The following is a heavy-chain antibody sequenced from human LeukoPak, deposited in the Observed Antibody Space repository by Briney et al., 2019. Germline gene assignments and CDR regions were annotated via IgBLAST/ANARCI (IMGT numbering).Heavy chain of an antibody. CDR2: ISGSGGST. J-gene: IGHJ4*02. CDR3: VKDEDGDYDILTGMGYYFDY. CDR1: GFTFSSYA. V-gene: IGHV3-23*01. Sequence: AGGSLRLSCAASGFTFSSYAMSWVRQAPGKGLEWVSAISGSGGSTYYADSVKGRFTISRDNSKNTLYLQMNSLRAEDTAVYYFVKDEDGDYDILTGMGYYFDYWGQGTLVTVSS. D-gene: IGHD3-9*01.